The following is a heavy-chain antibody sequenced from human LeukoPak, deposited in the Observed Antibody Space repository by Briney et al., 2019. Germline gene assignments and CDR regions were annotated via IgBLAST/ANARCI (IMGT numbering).Heavy chain of an antibody. J-gene: IGHJ4*02. CDR3: AKGEGSGWYGDFDY. V-gene: IGHV3-23*01. D-gene: IGHD6-19*01. CDR1: GFTFSRYA. Sequence: GGSLRHPCAASGFTFSRYAMSWVRQAPGKGLEWVSSISSSGGSTYYADSVKGRFTFSRDNSENTLYLQMHSLRAEDTAVYYCAKGEGSGWYGDFDYWGQGTLVTVSS. CDR2: ISSSGGST.